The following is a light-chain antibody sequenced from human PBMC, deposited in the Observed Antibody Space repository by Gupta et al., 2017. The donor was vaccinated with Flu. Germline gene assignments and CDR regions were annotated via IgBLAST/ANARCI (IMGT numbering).Light chain of an antibody. CDR3: QQDNNLYT. V-gene: IGKV3-15*01. J-gene: IGKJ2*01. CDR1: QSVSSN. Sequence: EIVMTQSPATLSVSPGERATRSCRASQSVSSNLAWYQQKPGQAPRLLIYGASSRASGIPDRFSGSGSGTEFTLTISSLQSEDFAVYYWQQDNNLYTFGQGTKVEIK. CDR2: GAS.